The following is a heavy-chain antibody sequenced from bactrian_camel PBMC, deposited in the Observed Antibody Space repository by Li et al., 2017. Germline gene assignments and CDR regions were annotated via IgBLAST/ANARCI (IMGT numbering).Heavy chain of an antibody. V-gene: IGHV3-3*01. J-gene: IGHJ6*01. CDR1: GYTYSRNY. CDR3: AAEFGRCPREWDARLYTT. D-gene: IGHD2*01. CDR2: IGISSGGT. Sequence: QLVESGGGSVQAGGSLRLSCGASGYTYSRNYLAWFRQAPGKEREGVAGIGISSGGTYYADSVKGRFTISRDNTKNTLTLQMNSLIAEDTGIYYCAAEFGRCPREWDARLYTTWGQGTQVTVS.